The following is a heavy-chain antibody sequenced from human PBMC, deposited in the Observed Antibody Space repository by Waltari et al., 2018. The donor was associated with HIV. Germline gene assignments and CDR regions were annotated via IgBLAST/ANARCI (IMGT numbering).Heavy chain of an antibody. CDR1: GFISTSA. V-gene: IGHV3-23*01. CDR3: AQDAGKHGYSFFGF. J-gene: IGHJ4*02. Sequence: EVQLLESGGALAQPGGSLSLSFVASGFISTSAMTWVRQAPGKGLEWVSTITVDHNTYYADSVKGRFSISRDNSRNLVSLRMNTLRLEDTAMYYCAQDAGKHGYSFFGFWGQGTLVAVSS. CDR2: ITVDHNT. D-gene: IGHD3-22*01.